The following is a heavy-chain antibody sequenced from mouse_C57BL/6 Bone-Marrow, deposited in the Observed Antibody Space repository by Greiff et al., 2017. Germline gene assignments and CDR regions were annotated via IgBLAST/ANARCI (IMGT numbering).Heavy chain of an antibody. CDR3: ARGDLLWLRQGVDY. D-gene: IGHD2-2*01. V-gene: IGHV1-81*01. Sequence: QVQLQQSGAELARPGASVKLSCKASGYTFTSYGISWVKQRTGQGLEWIGEIYPRSGNTYYNEKFKGKATLTADKSSSTAYMALRSLTSEDSAVSFCARGDLLWLRQGVDYWGQGTTLTVSS. CDR2: IYPRSGNT. J-gene: IGHJ2*01. CDR1: GYTFTSYG.